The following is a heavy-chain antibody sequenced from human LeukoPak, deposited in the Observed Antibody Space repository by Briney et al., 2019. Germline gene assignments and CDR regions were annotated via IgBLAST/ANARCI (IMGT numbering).Heavy chain of an antibody. CDR3: ARATSGTSYEY. V-gene: IGHV3-74*01. Sequence: GGSLRLSCAASGFTFRNYWMHWVRQTPGKGLVWVLSIEGDGSRTNYAGSVKGRFTISRDNAENTLYLQMNSLRAEDTAVYFCARATSGTSYEYWGQGTLVTVSS. CDR1: GFTFRNYW. D-gene: IGHD3-10*01. CDR2: IEGDGSRT. J-gene: IGHJ4*02.